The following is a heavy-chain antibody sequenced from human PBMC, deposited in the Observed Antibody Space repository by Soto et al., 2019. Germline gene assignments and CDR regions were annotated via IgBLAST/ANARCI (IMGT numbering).Heavy chain of an antibody. CDR2: INPSGGST. V-gene: IGHV1-46*03. J-gene: IGHJ5*02. CDR3: ARGVVVVTAVAHNWFDP. Sequence: GASVKVSCKASGYTFTSYYMHWVRQAPGQGLEWMGIINPSGGSTSYAQKFQGRVTMTRDTSTSTVYMELSSLRSEDTAVYYCARGVVVVTAVAHNWFDPWGQGTLVTVSS. CDR1: GYTFTSYY. D-gene: IGHD2-21*02.